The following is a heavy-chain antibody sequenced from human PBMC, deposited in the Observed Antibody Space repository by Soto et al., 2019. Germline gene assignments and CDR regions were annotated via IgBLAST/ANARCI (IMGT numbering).Heavy chain of an antibody. CDR2: INHSGST. D-gene: IGHD3-22*01. J-gene: IGHJ4*02. CDR3: AREIVVVAYDY. Sequence: QVQLQQWGAGLLKPSETLSLTCAVYGGSFSGYYWSWIRQPPGKGLEWIGEINHSGSTNYNPSIKSRVTISVDTSKNQFSLKLSSVTAADTAVYYCAREIVVVAYDYWGQGTLVTVSS. V-gene: IGHV4-34*01. CDR1: GGSFSGYY.